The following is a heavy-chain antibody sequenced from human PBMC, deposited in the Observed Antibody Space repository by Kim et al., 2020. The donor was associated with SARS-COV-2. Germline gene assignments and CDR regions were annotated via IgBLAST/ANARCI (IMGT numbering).Heavy chain of an antibody. J-gene: IGHJ3*02. Sequence: YNAPVKGRFTISKDDSKNTLFLQMNSLKIEDPAVYYCATDTSSSSVGAFDIWGQGTMVVVSS. V-gene: IGHV3-15*01. CDR3: ATDTSSSSVGAFDI. D-gene: IGHD6-6*01.